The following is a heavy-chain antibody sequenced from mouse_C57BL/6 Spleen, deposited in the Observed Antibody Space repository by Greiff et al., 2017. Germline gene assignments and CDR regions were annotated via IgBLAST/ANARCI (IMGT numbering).Heavy chain of an antibody. CDR2: IYPGSGNT. J-gene: IGHJ2*01. V-gene: IGHV1-84*01. CDR1: GYTFTDYY. D-gene: IGHD1-1*01. CDR3: ARRDYYGSSSLFDY. Sequence: LVESGPELVKPGASVKISCKASGYTFTDYYINWVKQRPGQGLEWIGWIYPGSGNTKYNEKFKGKATLTVDTSSSTAYMQLSSLTSEDSAVYFCARRDYYGSSSLFDYWGQGTTLTVSS.